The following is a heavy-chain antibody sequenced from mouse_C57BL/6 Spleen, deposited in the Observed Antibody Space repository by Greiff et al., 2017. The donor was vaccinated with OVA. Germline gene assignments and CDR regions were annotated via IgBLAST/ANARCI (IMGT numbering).Heavy chain of an antibody. CDR1: GFNFKDYY. D-gene: IGHD1-1*01. J-gene: IGHJ3*01. Sequence: EVQLQQSGAELVRPGASVKLSCTASGFNFKDYYMPWVKQRPEQGLEWIGWIDPENGDTEYASKFQGKATITADTSSNTDYLQLSSLTSDDTAVYHCITLYGSRFDYWGQGTLVTVSA. V-gene: IGHV14-4*01. CDR2: IDPENGDT. CDR3: ITLYGSRFDY.